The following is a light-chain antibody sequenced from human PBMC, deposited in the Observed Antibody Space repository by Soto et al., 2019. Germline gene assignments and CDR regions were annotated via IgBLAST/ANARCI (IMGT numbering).Light chain of an antibody. CDR2: DAS. V-gene: IGKV3D-20*01. Sequence: EIVLTQSPATLSLSPGERATLSCGASQSVSSSFLAWYQQKPGLAPRLLIYDASSRATGIPDGFSGSGSGTDFTLTISRLEAEDFAVCYCQQYGTSPPQAFGGGTKVEI. J-gene: IGKJ4*01. CDR1: QSVSSSF. CDR3: QQYGTSPPQA.